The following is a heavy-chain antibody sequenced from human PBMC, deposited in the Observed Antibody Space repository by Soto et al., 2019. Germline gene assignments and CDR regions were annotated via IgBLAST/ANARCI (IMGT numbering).Heavy chain of an antibody. V-gene: IGHV3-23*01. Sequence: PGWSLSLSCTSSVFNSSYNAMTWVRQAPGKGLHWVSAILGNGENTYYADSVKGRFTISRDSSKNTLYLQMNSLRAEDTAVYYCARLPGDTAPRPAYWGRGTLVTVSS. D-gene: IGHD5-18*01. CDR1: VFNSSYNA. J-gene: IGHJ4*02. CDR2: ILGNGENT. CDR3: ARLPGDTAPRPAY.